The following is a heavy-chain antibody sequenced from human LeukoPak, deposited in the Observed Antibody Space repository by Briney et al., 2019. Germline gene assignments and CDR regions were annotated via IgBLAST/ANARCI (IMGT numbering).Heavy chain of an antibody. V-gene: IGHV1-46*01. Sequence: ASVKVSCKASGYTFTSYYMHWVRQAPGQGLEWMGIINPSGGSTSYAQKFQGRVTMTRDTSTSTVYMELSSLRSEDTAVYYCAKNRPGYGDYLYYFDYWGQGTLVTVSS. CDR3: AKNRPGYGDYLYYFDY. D-gene: IGHD4-17*01. J-gene: IGHJ4*02. CDR2: INPSGGST. CDR1: GYTFTSYY.